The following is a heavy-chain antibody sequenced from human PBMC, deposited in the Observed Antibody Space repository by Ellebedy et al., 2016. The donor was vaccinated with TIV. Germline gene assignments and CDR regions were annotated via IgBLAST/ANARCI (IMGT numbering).Heavy chain of an antibody. CDR3: ARGLDNYGSDY. CDR2: IYSGGST. Sequence: GESLKISWAASGIAFSSNGMSWVRQAPGKGLEWVSIIYSGGSTYYADSVKGRFTISRDKSKNTLFLHMGSLRGADMSVYYCARGLDNYGSDYWGQGTLVTGSS. V-gene: IGHV3-66*01. D-gene: IGHD3-10*01. J-gene: IGHJ4*02. CDR1: GIAFSSNG.